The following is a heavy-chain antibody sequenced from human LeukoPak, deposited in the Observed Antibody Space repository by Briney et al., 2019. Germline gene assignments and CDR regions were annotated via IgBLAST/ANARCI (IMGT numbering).Heavy chain of an antibody. D-gene: IGHD3-3*01. J-gene: IGHJ3*02. CDR1: GFTFNSYG. CDR2: ISYDGSNK. CDR3: ARDKQTVRFLEWTGAFDI. V-gene: IGHV3-30*03. Sequence: PGGSLRLSCAASGFTFNSYGLHWVRQAPGKGLEWVAVISYDGSNKYHADSVKGRFTISRDNSKNTLYLQMNSLRAEDTAVYCCARDKQTVRFLEWTGAFDIWGQGTMVTVSS.